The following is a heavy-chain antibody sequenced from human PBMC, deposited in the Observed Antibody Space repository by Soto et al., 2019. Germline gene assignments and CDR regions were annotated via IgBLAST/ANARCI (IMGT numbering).Heavy chain of an antibody. D-gene: IGHD6-13*01. V-gene: IGHV3-23*01. CDR1: GFRYSSYA. J-gene: IGHJ4*02. CDR3: VRSFTWYSEADF. Sequence: EVQLLESGGGLVQPGGSLRLPCAASGFRYSSYALSWVRQAPGKGLEWVSSVSGGGGDTSYADSVRGRFTISRDNSKNTLYLQMNSLRADDAAVYYCVRSFTWYSEADFWGQGTLVTVSS. CDR2: VSGGGGDT.